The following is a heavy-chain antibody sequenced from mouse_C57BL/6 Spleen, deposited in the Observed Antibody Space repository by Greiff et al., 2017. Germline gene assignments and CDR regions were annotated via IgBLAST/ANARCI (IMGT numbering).Heavy chain of an antibody. CDR3: ARSIYYGNYGFDY. V-gene: IGHV3-6*01. CDR1: GYSITSGYY. J-gene: IGHJ2*01. Sequence: DVKLQESGPGLVKPSQSLSLTCSVTGYSITSGYYWNWIRQFPGNKLEWMGYISYDGSNNYNPSLKNRISITRDTSKNQFFLKLNSVTTEDTATYYCARSIYYGNYGFDYWGQGTTLTVSS. CDR2: ISYDGSN. D-gene: IGHD2-1*01.